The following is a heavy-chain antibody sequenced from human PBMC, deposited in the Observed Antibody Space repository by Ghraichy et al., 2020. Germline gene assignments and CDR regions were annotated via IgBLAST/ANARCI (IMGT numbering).Heavy chain of an antibody. D-gene: IGHD6-19*01. J-gene: IGHJ5*02. Sequence: GGSLRLSCAASGFIFSTYWMNWVRQAPGKGLEWVASIKGDGSEIYYVGSVRGRFTISRDNAENSLYLQMNSLRVEDTAVYYCTRAVAGPSSSWGQGTLVTVSS. CDR1: GFIFSTYW. CDR3: TRAVAGPSSS. V-gene: IGHV3-7*01. CDR2: IKGDGSEI.